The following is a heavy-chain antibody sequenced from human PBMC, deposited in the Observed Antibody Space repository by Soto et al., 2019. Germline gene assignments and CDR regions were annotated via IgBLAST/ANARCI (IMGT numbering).Heavy chain of an antibody. J-gene: IGHJ6*02. V-gene: IGHV1-2*02. D-gene: IGHD2-2*02. CDR2: INPNSGGT. Sequence: ASVKVSCKASGYTFTGYYMHWVRQAPGQGLEWMGWINPNSGGTNYAQKFQGRVTMTRDTSISTAYMELSRLRSDDTAVYYCAREVDCSSTSYYIGWSGMDVLGQGTTVPVSS. CDR3: AREVDCSSTSYYIGWSGMDV. CDR1: GYTFTGYY.